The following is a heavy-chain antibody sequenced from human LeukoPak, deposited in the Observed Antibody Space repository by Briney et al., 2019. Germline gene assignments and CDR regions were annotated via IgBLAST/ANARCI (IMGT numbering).Heavy chain of an antibody. CDR2: ISSSSSYI. Sequence: GGSLRLSCAASGFTFSSYSMNWVRQAPGKRLEWVSSISSSSSYIYYADSVKGRFTISRDNAKNSLYLQMNSLRAEDTAVYYCARAGLRSSWALFDYWGQGTLVTVSS. V-gene: IGHV3-21*01. CDR3: ARAGLRSSWALFDY. CDR1: GFTFSSYS. D-gene: IGHD3-16*01. J-gene: IGHJ4*02.